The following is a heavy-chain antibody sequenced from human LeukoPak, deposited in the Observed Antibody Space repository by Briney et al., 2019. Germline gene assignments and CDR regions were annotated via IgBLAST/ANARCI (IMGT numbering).Heavy chain of an antibody. CDR3: ARGRGATKKY. CDR1: GFTFSRYA. J-gene: IGHJ4*02. V-gene: IGHV3-30*04. D-gene: IGHD1-26*01. Sequence: PGRSLSLSCAASGFTFSRYALHWVRQAPGKGLEWVAVISFDATKAYYADAVKGRFSISRDNSNSTLFLQMNSLRENDTAVYHCARGRGATKKYWGQGTLVTVSS. CDR2: ISFDATKA.